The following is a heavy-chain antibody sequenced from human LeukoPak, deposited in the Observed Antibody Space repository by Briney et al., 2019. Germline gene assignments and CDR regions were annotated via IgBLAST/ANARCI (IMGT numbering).Heavy chain of an antibody. CDR3: ARDPPLYSGSYSADC. V-gene: IGHV3-21*01. CDR1: GFTFSSYS. D-gene: IGHD1-26*01. J-gene: IGHJ4*02. Sequence: GGSLRLSCAASGFTFSSYSMNWVRQAPGKGLERVSSISSSSSYIDYADSVKGRFTISRDNAKNSLYLQMNGLRAEDTAVYYCARDPPLYSGSYSADCWGQGTLVTVSS. CDR2: ISSSSSYI.